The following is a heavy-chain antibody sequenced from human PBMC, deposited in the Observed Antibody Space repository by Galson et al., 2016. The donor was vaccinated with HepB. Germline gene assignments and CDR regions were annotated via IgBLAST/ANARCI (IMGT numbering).Heavy chain of an antibody. CDR2: ISTYSGNT. CDR1: GYTFTTSG. V-gene: IGHV1-18*01. J-gene: IGHJ4*02. D-gene: IGHD2/OR15-2a*01. Sequence: SVKVSCKASGYTFTTSGISWVRQAPGQGLEWMGWISTYSGNTKYAQKFQGGLTLTTDSSTTTAYMELRSLRFDDTALYYCARDDQYRFDSWGQGTLVTVSS. CDR3: ARDDQYRFDS.